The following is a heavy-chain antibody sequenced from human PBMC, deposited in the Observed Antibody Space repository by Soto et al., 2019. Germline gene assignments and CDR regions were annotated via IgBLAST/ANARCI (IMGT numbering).Heavy chain of an antibody. CDR3: SELKWNLLFFFDF. J-gene: IGHJ4*02. CDR2: IYPGDSDT. Sequence: ESLNISCKSSGYIFSTYWIAWVRQMPGKGLECMGIIYPGDSDTRYNPSFQGQVTISADKSINTAYLQWSSLKASDTAMYYCSELKWNLLFFFDFRAQGTLVTVSS. V-gene: IGHV5-51*01. D-gene: IGHD1-1*01. CDR1: GYIFSTYW.